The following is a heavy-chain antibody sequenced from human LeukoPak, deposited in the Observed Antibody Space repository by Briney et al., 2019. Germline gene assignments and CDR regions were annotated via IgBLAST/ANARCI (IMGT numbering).Heavy chain of an antibody. CDR2: ISAYNGNT. CDR1: GYTFTSYG. Sequence: ASVKVSCKASGYTFTSYGITWVRQAPGQGLEGVGWISAYNGNTNYAQKLQGRVTMTTDPSTSTAYMELRSLRSDDTAVYYCARAGRITGTTYDIWGQGTMVTVSS. V-gene: IGHV1-18*01. J-gene: IGHJ3*02. CDR3: ARAGRITGTTYDI. D-gene: IGHD1-7*01.